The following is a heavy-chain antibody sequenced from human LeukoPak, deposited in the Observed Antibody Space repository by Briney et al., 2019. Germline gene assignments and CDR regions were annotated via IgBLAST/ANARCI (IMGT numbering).Heavy chain of an antibody. D-gene: IGHD6-6*01. J-gene: IGHJ4*02. Sequence: GGSLRLSCAASGFTFSSYGMSWVRQAPGKGLEWVSSISGSGGSTYYADSVKGRFTISRDNSKNTLYLQMNSLRAEDTAVYYCAEVFSSDVATFDYWGQGTLVTVSS. CDR2: ISGSGGST. CDR3: AEVFSSDVATFDY. V-gene: IGHV3-23*01. CDR1: GFTFSSYG.